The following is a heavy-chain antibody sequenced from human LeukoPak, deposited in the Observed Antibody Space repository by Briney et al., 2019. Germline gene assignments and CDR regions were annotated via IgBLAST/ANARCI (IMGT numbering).Heavy chain of an antibody. V-gene: IGHV1-69*13. CDR3: ASLRYTMVRGVIITPIVNWFDP. Sequence: SVKVSCKASGGTFSSYAISWVRQAPGQGLEWMGGIIPIFGAANYAQKFQGRVTITADESTSTAYMELSSLRSEDTAVYYCASLRYTMVRGVIITPIVNWFDPWGQGTLVTVSS. CDR2: IIPIFGAA. D-gene: IGHD3-10*01. CDR1: GGTFSSYA. J-gene: IGHJ5*02.